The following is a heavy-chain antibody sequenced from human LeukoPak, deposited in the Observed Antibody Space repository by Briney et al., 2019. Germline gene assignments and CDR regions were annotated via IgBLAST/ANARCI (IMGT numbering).Heavy chain of an antibody. Sequence: GESPKISCKGSGYTFSSYWIGWVRQMPGKGLEWMGIICPGDSDTRYSPSLQGQVTISVDTSIGTAYLQWSSLKASDTAIYYCARQNDFRLDYWGQGTLVTVSS. CDR1: GYTFSSYW. V-gene: IGHV5-51*01. J-gene: IGHJ4*02. CDR3: ARQNDFRLDY. D-gene: IGHD3-3*01. CDR2: ICPGDSDT.